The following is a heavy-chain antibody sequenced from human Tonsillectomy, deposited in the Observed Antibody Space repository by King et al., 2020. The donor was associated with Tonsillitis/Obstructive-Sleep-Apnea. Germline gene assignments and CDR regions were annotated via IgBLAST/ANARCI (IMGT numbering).Heavy chain of an antibody. J-gene: IGHJ4*02. CDR3: ARSSSPGRYY. CDR1: GFTFSSYS. CDR2: ISSSSSYI. V-gene: IGHV3-21*01. D-gene: IGHD2-2*01. Sequence: VQLVESGGGLVKPGGSLRLSCAASGFTFSSYSMNWVRQAPGKGLEWVSSISSSSSYIYYADSVKGRFTTSRDNAKNSLYLQMNSLRAEDTAVYYCARSSSPGRYYWGQGTLVTVSS.